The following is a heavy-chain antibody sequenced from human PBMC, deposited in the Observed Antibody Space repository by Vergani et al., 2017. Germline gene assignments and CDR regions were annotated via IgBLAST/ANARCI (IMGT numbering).Heavy chain of an antibody. CDR3: ARHRGWGLVVVAATPWYYYYGMDV. CDR1: GYSFTSYW. D-gene: IGHD2-15*01. V-gene: IGHV5-51*01. Sequence: EVQLVQSGAEVKKPGESLKISCKGSGYSFTSYWIGWVRQMPGKGLEWMGIIYPGDPDTRYSPSFQGQVTISADKSISTAYLQWSSLKASDTAMYYCARHRGWGLVVVAATPWYYYYGMDVWGQGTTVTVSS. J-gene: IGHJ6*02. CDR2: IYPGDPDT.